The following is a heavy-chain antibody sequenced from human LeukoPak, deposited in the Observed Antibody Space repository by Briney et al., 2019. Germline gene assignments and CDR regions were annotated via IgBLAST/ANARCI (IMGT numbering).Heavy chain of an antibody. J-gene: IGHJ4*02. CDR3: ARLSIVAAGTLDY. CDR1: GYSFTNYW. V-gene: IGHV5-51*01. Sequence: PGESLKISCKGSGYSFTNYWIGWVRQMPRKGLEWMGIIYPGDSDTRYSPSFRGQVTISADKSISTAYLQWSSLKASDTAMFYCARLSIVAAGTLDYWGQGTLVAVSS. CDR2: IYPGDSDT. D-gene: IGHD6-13*01.